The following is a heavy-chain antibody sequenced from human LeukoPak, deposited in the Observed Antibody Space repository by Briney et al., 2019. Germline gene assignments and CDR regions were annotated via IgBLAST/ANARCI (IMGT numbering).Heavy chain of an antibody. Sequence: PSETLSLTCTVSGGSISSSSYYWGWIRQPPGKGLEWIGSIYYSGSTYYNPSLKSRATISVDTSKNQFSLRLSSVTAADTAVYYCARVTGYMTEDYFDYWGQGTLITVSS. CDR3: ARVTGYMTEDYFDY. J-gene: IGHJ4*02. CDR2: IYYSGST. CDR1: GGSISSSSYY. V-gene: IGHV4-39*07. D-gene: IGHD6-13*01.